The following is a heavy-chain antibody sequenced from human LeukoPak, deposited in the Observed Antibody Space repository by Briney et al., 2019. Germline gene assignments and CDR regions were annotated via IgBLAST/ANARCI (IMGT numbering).Heavy chain of an antibody. Sequence: GGSLRLSCAVSGFTFSDYWMSWVRQAPGKGLEWVANIKQDGCVKYYVDSVKGRFTISRDNAKNSLYLQMNSLRAEDTAVYYCARDPYSSGWYYYYGMDVWGQGTTVTVSS. CDR2: IKQDGCVK. CDR1: GFTFSDYW. V-gene: IGHV3-7*01. D-gene: IGHD6-19*01. CDR3: ARDPYSSGWYYYYGMDV. J-gene: IGHJ6*02.